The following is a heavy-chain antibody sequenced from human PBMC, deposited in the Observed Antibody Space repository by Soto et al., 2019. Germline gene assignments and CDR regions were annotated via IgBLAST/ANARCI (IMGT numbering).Heavy chain of an antibody. V-gene: IGHV4-39*01. J-gene: IGHJ5*02. D-gene: IGHD3-10*01. Sequence: SETMSLNCTVSGGSISSSSYYWGWIRQPPGKGLEWIGSIYYSGSTYYNPSLKSRVTISVDTSKNQFSLKLSSVTAADTAVYYCARYSPELWFGELSWFDPWGQG. CDR3: ARYSPELWFGELSWFDP. CDR1: GGSISSSSYY. CDR2: IYYSGST.